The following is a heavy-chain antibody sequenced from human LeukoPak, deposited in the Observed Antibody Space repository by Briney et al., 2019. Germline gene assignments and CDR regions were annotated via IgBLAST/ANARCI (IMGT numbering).Heavy chain of an antibody. D-gene: IGHD3-9*01. CDR2: INTNTGNP. Sequence: ASVKVSCKASGYTFTSYAMNWVRQAPGQGLEWMGWINTNTGNPTCAQGFTGRFVFSLDTSVSTAYLQISSLKAEDTAVYYCARVELRYFDWPPYNWFDPWGQGTLVTVSS. CDR1: GYTFTSYA. CDR3: ARVELRYFDWPPYNWFDP. J-gene: IGHJ5*02. V-gene: IGHV7-4-1*02.